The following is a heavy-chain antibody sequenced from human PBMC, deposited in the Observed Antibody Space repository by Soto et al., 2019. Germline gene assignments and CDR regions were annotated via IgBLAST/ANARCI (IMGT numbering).Heavy chain of an antibody. D-gene: IGHD3-10*01. CDR3: AREPRPFYYYGSGSYYSYYYYMDV. Sequence: GGSLRLSCAASGFTFSSYWMHWVRQAPGKGLVWVSRINSDGSSTSYADSVKGRFTISRDNAKNTLYLQMNSLRAEDTAVYYCAREPRPFYYYGSGSYYSYYYYMDVWGKGTTVTVSS. V-gene: IGHV3-74*01. CDR2: INSDGSST. CDR1: GFTFSSYW. J-gene: IGHJ6*03.